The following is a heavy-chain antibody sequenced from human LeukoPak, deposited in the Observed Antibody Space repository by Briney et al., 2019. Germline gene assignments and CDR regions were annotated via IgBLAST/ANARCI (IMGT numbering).Heavy chain of an antibody. CDR3: ARDDKDTAY. D-gene: IGHD2-15*01. CDR2: INGDGSNT. Sequence: GGSLRLSCAASGFTFSSHWMHWVRQAPGKGLVWVSRINGDGSNTTYADSVKGRFTISRDNAKNSLYLQMNSLRAEDTAVYYCARDDKDTAYWGQGTLVTVSS. CDR1: GFTFSSHW. V-gene: IGHV3-74*03. J-gene: IGHJ4*02.